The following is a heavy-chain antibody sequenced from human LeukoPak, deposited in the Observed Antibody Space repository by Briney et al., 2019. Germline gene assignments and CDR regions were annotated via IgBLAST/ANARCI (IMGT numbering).Heavy chain of an antibody. V-gene: IGHV4-4*09. J-gene: IGHJ6*03. CDR3: ARHQDYYYMDV. CDR2: IYTSGST. D-gene: IGHD2-2*01. CDR1: GGSISSYY. Sequence: SETLSLTCTVSGGSISSYYRSWIRQPPGKGLEWIGYIYTSGSTNYNPSLKSRVTISVDTSKNQFSLKLSSVTAADTAVYYCARHQDYYYMDVWGKGTTVTVSS.